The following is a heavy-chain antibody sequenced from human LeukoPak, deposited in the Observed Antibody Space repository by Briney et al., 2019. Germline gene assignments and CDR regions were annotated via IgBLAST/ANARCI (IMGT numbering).Heavy chain of an antibody. J-gene: IGHJ5*02. D-gene: IGHD3-10*01. V-gene: IGHV4-30-4*01. CDR2: TYYSGST. Sequence: SETLSLTCTVSGGSISSGDYYWSWIRQPPGKGLEWIGYTYYSGSTSYNPSLKSRVIISVDTSKNQFSLKLSSVTAADTAVYYCARDRGSGSPHWFDPWGQGTLVTVSS. CDR3: ARDRGSGSPHWFDP. CDR1: GGSISSGDYY.